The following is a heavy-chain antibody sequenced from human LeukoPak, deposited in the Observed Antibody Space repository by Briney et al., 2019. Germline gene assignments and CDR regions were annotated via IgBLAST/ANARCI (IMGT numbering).Heavy chain of an antibody. CDR2: ISSSGSTI. V-gene: IGHV3-11*04. Sequence: PGGSLRLSCAASGFTFSDYYMSWIRQAPGKGLEWVSYISSSGSTIYYADSVKGRFTISRDNAKNTLYLQMNSLRAEDSGVYYCAREMTTVKRGWFDPWGQGTLVTVSS. CDR3: AREMTTVKRGWFDP. D-gene: IGHD4-17*01. J-gene: IGHJ5*02. CDR1: GFTFSDYY.